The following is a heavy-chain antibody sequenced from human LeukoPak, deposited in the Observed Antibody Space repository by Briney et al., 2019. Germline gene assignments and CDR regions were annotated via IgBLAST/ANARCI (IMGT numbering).Heavy chain of an antibody. CDR2: INHSGST. CDR3: ARGPGAYVLSRRYGMDV. Sequence: SETLSLTCAVYGGSFSGYYWSWIRQPPGKGLEWIGEINHSGSTNYNPSLKSRVTISVDTSKNQFSLKLSSVTAADTAVYYCARGPGAYVLSRRYGMDVWAKGPRSPSP. CDR1: GGSFSGYY. J-gene: IGHJ6*02. V-gene: IGHV4-34*01. D-gene: IGHD1-14*01.